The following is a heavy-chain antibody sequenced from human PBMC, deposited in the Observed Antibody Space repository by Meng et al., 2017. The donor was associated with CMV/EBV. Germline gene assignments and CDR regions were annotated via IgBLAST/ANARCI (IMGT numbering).Heavy chain of an antibody. CDR2: ISSSSSTI. CDR1: GFTFSSYS. V-gene: IGHV3-48*04. CDR3: ARTTSAGGTPWYYYYYGMDV. D-gene: IGHD6-13*01. J-gene: IGHJ6*02. Sequence: GESLKISCAASGFTFSSYSMNWVRQAPGKGLEWVSYISSSSSTIYYADSVKGRFTISRDNAKNSLYLQMNGLRAEDTAVYYCARTTSAGGTPWYYYYYGMDVWGQGTTVTVSS.